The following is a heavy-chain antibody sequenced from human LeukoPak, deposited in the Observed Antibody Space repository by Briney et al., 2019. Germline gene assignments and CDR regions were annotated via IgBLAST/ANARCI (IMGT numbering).Heavy chain of an antibody. D-gene: IGHD2-15*01. V-gene: IGHV4-39*01. CDR3: ASIVVVVAAEGY. CDR1: GGSISSSSYY. Sequence: SETLSLTCTVSGGSISSSSYYWGWIRQPPGKGLEWIGSIYYSGSTYYNPSLKSRVTMSVDTSKNQFSLKLSSVTAADTAVYYCASIVVVVAAEGYWGQGTLVTVSS. CDR2: IYYSGST. J-gene: IGHJ4*02.